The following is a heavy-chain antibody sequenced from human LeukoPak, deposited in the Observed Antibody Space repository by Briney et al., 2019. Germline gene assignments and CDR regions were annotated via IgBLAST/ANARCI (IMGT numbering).Heavy chain of an antibody. V-gene: IGHV3-53*01. D-gene: IGHD3-10*01. CDR3: ARHGPGSELFDY. Sequence: PGGSLRLSCAASGFIVSSNYMSWVRQAPGKGLEWVSVIYSGGSTYYADSVKGRFTISRDNSKNTLYLQMNSLRAEDTAVYYCARHGPGSELFDYWGQGTLVTVSS. J-gene: IGHJ4*02. CDR1: GFIVSSNY. CDR2: IYSGGST.